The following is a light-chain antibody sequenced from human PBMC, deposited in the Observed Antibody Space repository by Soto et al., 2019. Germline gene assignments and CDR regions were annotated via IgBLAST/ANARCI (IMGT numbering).Light chain of an antibody. CDR1: QSISRS. CDR2: DAS. Sequence: EIVLTQSPAILSVSPGERATLSCRASQSISRSLAWYQQKPGQAPRLLISDASTRATGIPARFSGSGSGTDFTLTISSLEPEDLAVYFCQQRSNWPRTFGQGTKV. V-gene: IGKV3-11*01. CDR3: QQRSNWPRT. J-gene: IGKJ1*01.